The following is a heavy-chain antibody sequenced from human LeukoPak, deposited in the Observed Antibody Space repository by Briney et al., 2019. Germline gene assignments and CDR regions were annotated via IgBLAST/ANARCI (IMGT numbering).Heavy chain of an antibody. Sequence: GGSLRLSCAASGFTFRTYWMHWVRQAPGKGLVWVSRINGDGSSTTYADSVKGRFTISRDNAENTLYLQMNSLRAEDTAVYYCARVGDNSGYYYPYFDYWGQGTLVAVSS. J-gene: IGHJ4*02. CDR2: INGDGSST. CDR1: GFTFRTYW. V-gene: IGHV3-74*01. CDR3: ARVGDNSGYYYPYFDY. D-gene: IGHD3-22*01.